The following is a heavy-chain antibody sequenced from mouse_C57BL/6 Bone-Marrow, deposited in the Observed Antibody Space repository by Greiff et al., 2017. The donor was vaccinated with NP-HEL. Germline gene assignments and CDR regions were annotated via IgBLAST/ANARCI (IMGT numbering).Heavy chain of an antibody. J-gene: IGHJ4*01. V-gene: IGHV2-5*01. CDR3: AKYRGYDYYAMDY. CDR2: IWRGGST. D-gene: IGHD2-2*01. CDR1: GFALTSYG. Sequence: VKLVESGPGLVQPSQSLYITCTASGFALTSYGVHWVRQSPGKGLEWMGVIWRGGSTDYNAAFMYRLSIIKDNSTSQGFLKMNSLQAVDTAIYYGAKYRGYDYYAMDYWGQGTSVTVSS.